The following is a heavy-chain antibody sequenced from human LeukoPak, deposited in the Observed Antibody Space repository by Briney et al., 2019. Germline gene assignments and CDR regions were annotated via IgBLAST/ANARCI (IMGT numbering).Heavy chain of an antibody. CDR3: ARDSGYDYVDYFDY. CDR2: IWYDGSNK. J-gene: IGHJ4*02. Sequence: GRSLRLSCAASGFSFNTYGMHWVRQAPGKGLEWVAVIWYDGSNKYYADSVKGRFTISRDNSKNTLYLQMNSLRAEDTAVYYCARDSGYDYVDYFDYWGQGTLVTVSS. V-gene: IGHV3-33*08. D-gene: IGHD5-12*01. CDR1: GFSFNTYG.